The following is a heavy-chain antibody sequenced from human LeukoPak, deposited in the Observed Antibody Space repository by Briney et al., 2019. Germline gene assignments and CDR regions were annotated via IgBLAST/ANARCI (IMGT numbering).Heavy chain of an antibody. CDR2: IYYSGST. CDR3: ERDYRVGYYYCYGMDV. CDR1: GGSIRSSSYY. Sequence: SETLSLTCTVSGGSIRSSSYYWGWVRQPPGKGLEWIACIYYSGSTYYNPSLKSRVSISVDTSKNPFSLKLSSVTAADTAVYYCERDYRVGYYYCYGMDVWRQGPTVTVSS. J-gene: IGHJ6*02. D-gene: IGHD1-26*01. V-gene: IGHV4-39*07.